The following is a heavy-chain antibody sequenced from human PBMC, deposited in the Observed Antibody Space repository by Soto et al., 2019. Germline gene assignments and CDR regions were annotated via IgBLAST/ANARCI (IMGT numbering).Heavy chain of an antibody. Sequence: SETLSLTCTVSGGSISSGGYYWSWIRQHPGKGLEWIGYIYYSGSTYYNPSLKSRVTISVDTSKNQFSLKLSSVTAADTAVYYCARVFTSSSRWFDPWGQGTLVTVSS. CDR1: GGSISSGGYY. V-gene: IGHV4-31*03. D-gene: IGHD6-6*01. CDR3: ARVFTSSSRWFDP. J-gene: IGHJ5*02. CDR2: IYYSGST.